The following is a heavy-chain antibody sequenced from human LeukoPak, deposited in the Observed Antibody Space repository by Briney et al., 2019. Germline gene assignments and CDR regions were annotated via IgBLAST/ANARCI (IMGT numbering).Heavy chain of an antibody. CDR3: ARHYSYGYFYYFDY. CDR1: GYIFTTYW. J-gene: IGHJ4*02. Sequence: GESLKISCKGSGYIFTTYWIGWVRQMPGKGLEWMGIIYPSDSETRYSPSFQGQVTISADKSISTAYLQWSSLKASDTAMYYCARHYSYGYFYYFDYWGQGTLVTVSP. D-gene: IGHD5-18*01. V-gene: IGHV5-51*01. CDR2: IYPSDSET.